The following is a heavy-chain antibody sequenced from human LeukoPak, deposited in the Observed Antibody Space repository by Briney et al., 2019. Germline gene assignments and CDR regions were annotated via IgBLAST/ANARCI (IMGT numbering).Heavy chain of an antibody. D-gene: IGHD2-2*01. CDR1: GFTFSSYG. V-gene: IGHV3-33*01. Sequence: GRSLRLSCAASGFTFSSYGMHWVRQAPGKGLEWVAVIWYDGSNKYYADSVKGRFTISRDNSKNTLYLQTNSLRAEDTAVYYCARGGIVVVPAAIGAFDIWGQGTMVTVSS. J-gene: IGHJ3*02. CDR3: ARGGIVVVPAAIGAFDI. CDR2: IWYDGSNK.